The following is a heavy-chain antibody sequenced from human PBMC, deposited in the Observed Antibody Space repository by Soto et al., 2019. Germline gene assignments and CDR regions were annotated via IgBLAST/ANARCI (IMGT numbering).Heavy chain of an antibody. J-gene: IGHJ4*02. Sequence: GASLKVSSNASGDTFRTYAFSWVRQAPGQGLEYMGSIAGYDGATYYAQKFRGRVTMTTDTSATTVYMEVRTLRADDTAFYYCVANHGVASSRRXWGPGTLVTVSX. V-gene: IGHV1-18*01. D-gene: IGHD2-8*01. CDR3: VANHGVASSRRX. CDR1: GDTFRTYA. CDR2: IAGYDGAT.